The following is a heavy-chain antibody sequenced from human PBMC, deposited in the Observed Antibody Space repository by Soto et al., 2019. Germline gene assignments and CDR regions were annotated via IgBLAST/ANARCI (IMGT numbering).Heavy chain of an antibody. J-gene: IGHJ3*02. CDR2: IYPGDSDT. CDR1: GYSFTSYW. CDR3: ASLNYYDSSGYGPDAFDI. V-gene: IGHV5-51*01. D-gene: IGHD3-22*01. Sequence: GESLKISCKGSGYSFTSYWIGWVRQMPGKGLGWMGIIYPGDSDTRYSPSFQGQVTISADKSISTAYLQWSSLKASDTAMYYCASLNYYDSSGYGPDAFDIWGQGTMVTVSS.